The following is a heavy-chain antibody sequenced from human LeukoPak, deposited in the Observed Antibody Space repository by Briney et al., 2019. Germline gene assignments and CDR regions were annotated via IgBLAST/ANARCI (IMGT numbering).Heavy chain of an antibody. V-gene: IGHV1-2*02. CDR2: INPNSGDT. CDR3: ARVVGATSFFDY. Sequence: ASVKVSCKASGYTFTGYYMHWVRQAPGQGLEWMGWINPNSGDTNYAQKFQGRVTMTRGTSISTAYMELSRLRSDDTAVYYCARVVGATSFFDYWGQGTLVTVSS. J-gene: IGHJ4*02. D-gene: IGHD1-26*01. CDR1: GYTFTGYY.